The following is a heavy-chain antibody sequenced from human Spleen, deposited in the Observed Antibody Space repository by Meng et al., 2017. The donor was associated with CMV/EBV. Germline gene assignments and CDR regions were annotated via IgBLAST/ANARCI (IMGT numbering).Heavy chain of an antibody. CDR2: INPKSAGT. J-gene: IGHJ4*02. D-gene: IGHD2-2*03. CDR3: TRTWIDSFTPDFDY. V-gene: IGHV1-2*06. CDR1: GYTFVGHY. Sequence: QVPLVQSGSEAKKPGASVKVSCKTSGYTFVGHYIHWVRQAPGQGLEWMGRINPKSAGTDYVEKFQGRVTMTRDTSNTIVYMELSRLTADDTAVYYCTRTWIDSFTPDFDYWGQGSLVTVSS.